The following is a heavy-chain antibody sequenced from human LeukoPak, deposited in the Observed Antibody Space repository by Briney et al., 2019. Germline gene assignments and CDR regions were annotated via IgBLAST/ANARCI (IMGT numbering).Heavy chain of an antibody. D-gene: IGHD3-10*02. V-gene: IGHV3-48*03. Sequence: GGSLRLSCAASGFTFTNYAMNWVRQAPGKGLEWVPYISSSGSTIYYADSVKGRFTISRDNAKNSLYLQMNSLRAEDTAVYYCAELGITMIGGVWGKGTTVTISS. CDR2: ISSSGSTI. J-gene: IGHJ6*04. CDR1: GFTFTNYA. CDR3: AELGITMIGGV.